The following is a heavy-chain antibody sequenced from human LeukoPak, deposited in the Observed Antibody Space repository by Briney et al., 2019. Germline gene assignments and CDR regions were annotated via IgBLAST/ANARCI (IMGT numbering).Heavy chain of an antibody. CDR3: ARGQDYDFWSGYLYYFDY. Sequence: GGSLRLSCAASGFTFDDYAMHWVRQAPGKGLEWVSGISWNSGSIGYADSVKGRFTISRDNAKNSLYLQMNSLRAEDTAVYYCARGQDYDFWSGYLYYFDYWGQGTLVTVSS. CDR2: ISWNSGSI. V-gene: IGHV3-9*01. J-gene: IGHJ4*02. D-gene: IGHD3-3*01. CDR1: GFTFDDYA.